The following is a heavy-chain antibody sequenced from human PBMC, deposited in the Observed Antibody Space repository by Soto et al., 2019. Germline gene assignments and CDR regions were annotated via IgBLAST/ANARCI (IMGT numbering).Heavy chain of an antibody. CDR2: IYYSGST. V-gene: IGHV4-39*01. J-gene: IGHJ4*02. CDR3: ATYSSSWYVAY. Sequence: SETLSLTCTVSGGSISSSSYYWGWIRQPPGKGLEWIGSIYYSGSTYYNPSLKSRVTISVDTSKNQFSLKLNSVTAADTAVYYCATYSSSWYVAYWGQGTLVTVSS. D-gene: IGHD6-13*01. CDR1: GGSISSSSYY.